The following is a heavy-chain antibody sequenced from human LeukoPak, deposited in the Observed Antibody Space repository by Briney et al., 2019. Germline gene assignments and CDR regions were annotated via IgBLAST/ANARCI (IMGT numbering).Heavy chain of an antibody. Sequence: GGSLRLSCAASGFTFSSYSMNWVRQAPGKGLEWVSSISSSSSYIYYADSVKGRFTISRDNAKNSLYLQMNSLRTEDTAVYYCARDPEYPGWFDPWGQGTLVTVSS. D-gene: IGHD2-2*02. J-gene: IGHJ5*02. CDR2: ISSSSSYI. V-gene: IGHV3-21*01. CDR1: GFTFSSYS. CDR3: ARDPEYPGWFDP.